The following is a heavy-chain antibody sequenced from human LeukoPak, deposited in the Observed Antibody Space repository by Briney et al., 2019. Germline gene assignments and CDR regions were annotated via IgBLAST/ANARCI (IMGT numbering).Heavy chain of an antibody. CDR2: IYTSGST. CDR3: ARRWVYSTFDY. D-gene: IGHD2-21*01. V-gene: IGHV4-4*09. CDR1: GGSISSYY. Sequence: SETLSLTCTVSGGSISSYYWSWIRQPPGKGLEWIGFIYTSGSTNYNPSLKSRVTISVDTSKNQFSLKLSSVTAADTAVYYCARRWVYSTFDYWGQGTLVTVSS. J-gene: IGHJ4*02.